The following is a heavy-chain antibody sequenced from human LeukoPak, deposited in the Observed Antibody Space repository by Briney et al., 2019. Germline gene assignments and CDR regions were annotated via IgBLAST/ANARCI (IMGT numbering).Heavy chain of an antibody. J-gene: IGHJ5*02. Sequence: ASVKVSCKASGYTFTSYDINWVRQATGQGLEWMGWMDPNSGNTGYAQKFQGRVTMTRNTSINTAYMELSSLRSEDTAVYYCARGRSGYYTGWFDPWGQGTLVTVSS. CDR3: ARGRSGYYTGWFDP. D-gene: IGHD3-3*01. V-gene: IGHV1-8*01. CDR2: MDPNSGNT. CDR1: GYTFTSYD.